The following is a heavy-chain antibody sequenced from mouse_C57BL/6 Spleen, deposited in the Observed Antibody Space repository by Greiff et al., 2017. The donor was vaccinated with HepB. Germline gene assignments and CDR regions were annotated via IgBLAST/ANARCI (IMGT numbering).Heavy chain of an antibody. D-gene: IGHD2-4*01. Sequence: QVQLQQPGAELVRPGSSVKLSCKASGYTFTSYWMHWVKQRPIQGLEWIGNIDPSDSETHYNQKFKDKATLTVDKSSSTAYMQLSSLTSEDSAVYYCASSMSYDSFAYWGQGTLVTVSA. V-gene: IGHV1-52*01. J-gene: IGHJ3*01. CDR1: GYTFTSYW. CDR3: ASSMSYDSFAY. CDR2: IDPSDSET.